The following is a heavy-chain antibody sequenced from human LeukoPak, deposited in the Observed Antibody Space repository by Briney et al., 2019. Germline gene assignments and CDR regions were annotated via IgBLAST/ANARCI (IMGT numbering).Heavy chain of an antibody. J-gene: IGHJ6*02. V-gene: IGHV3-9*01. CDR3: AKDFQAGGWLFIPRNYYYGMDV. CDR2: ISWNSGSI. D-gene: IGHD3-22*01. Sequence: PGRSLRLSCAASGLTFDDYAMHWVRQAPGKGLEWVSGISWNSGSIGYADSVKGRFTISRDNAKNSLYLQMNSLRAEDTALYYCAKDFQAGGWLFIPRNYYYGMDVWGQGTTVTVSS. CDR1: GLTFDDYA.